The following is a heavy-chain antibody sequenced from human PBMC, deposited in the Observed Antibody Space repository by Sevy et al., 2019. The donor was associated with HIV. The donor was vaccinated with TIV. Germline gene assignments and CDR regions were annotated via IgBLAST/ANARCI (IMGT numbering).Heavy chain of an antibody. CDR2: IRDSGEST. V-gene: IGHV3-23*01. Sequence: GGSLRLSCAASGFTFSSYAMSWFRQAPGKGLEWVSTIRDSGESTYNAASVKGRLTISRDNSKNTLYLQMTSMRADDTAVYYCATGGDFWSGYSHDAFDIWGQGTMVTVSS. CDR3: ATGGDFWSGYSHDAFDI. CDR1: GFTFSSYA. J-gene: IGHJ3*02. D-gene: IGHD3-3*01.